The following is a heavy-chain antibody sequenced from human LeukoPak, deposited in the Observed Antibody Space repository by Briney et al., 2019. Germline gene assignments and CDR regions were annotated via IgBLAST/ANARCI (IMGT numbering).Heavy chain of an antibody. V-gene: IGHV1-69*13. J-gene: IGHJ4*02. D-gene: IGHD3-9*01. CDR3: ARANLPPYYDILTGYDY. CDR2: IIPIFGTA. Sequence: RASVTVSCKASGGTFSSYAISWVRQAPGQGLEWMGGIIPIFGTANYAQKFQGRVTITADESTSTAYMELSSLRSEDTAVYYCARANLPPYYDILTGYDYWGQGTLVTVSS. CDR1: GGTFSSYA.